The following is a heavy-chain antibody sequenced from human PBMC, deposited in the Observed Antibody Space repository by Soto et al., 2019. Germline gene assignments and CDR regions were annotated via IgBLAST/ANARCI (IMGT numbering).Heavy chain of an antibody. Sequence: GGSLRLSCAASGFTFDDYAMHWVRQAPGKGLEWVSGISWNSGSIGYADSVKGRFTISRDNAKNSLYLQMNSLRAEDTALYYCAKGGGGSGSHYFDYWGQGTLATVSS. D-gene: IGHD3-10*01. CDR2: ISWNSGSI. CDR3: AKGGGGSGSHYFDY. V-gene: IGHV3-9*01. CDR1: GFTFDDYA. J-gene: IGHJ4*02.